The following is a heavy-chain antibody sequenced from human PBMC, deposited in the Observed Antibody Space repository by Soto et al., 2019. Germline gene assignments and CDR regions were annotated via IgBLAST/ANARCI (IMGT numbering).Heavy chain of an antibody. CDR3: AADYCSGGSCDYGMDV. J-gene: IGHJ6*02. V-gene: IGHV1-58*01. Sequence: SVKVSCKASGFTFTSSAVQWVRQARGQRLEWIGWIVVGSGNTNYAQKFQERVTITRDMSTSTAYMELSSLRSEDTAVYYCAADYCSGGSCDYGMDVWGQGTTVTVSS. CDR1: GFTFTSSA. D-gene: IGHD2-15*01. CDR2: IVVGSGNT.